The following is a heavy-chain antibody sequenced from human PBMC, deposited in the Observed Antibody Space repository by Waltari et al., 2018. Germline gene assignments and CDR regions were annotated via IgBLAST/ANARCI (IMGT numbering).Heavy chain of an antibody. J-gene: IGHJ4*02. CDR2: MNKDGSER. D-gene: IGHD1-1*01. V-gene: IGHV3-7*01. CDR3: ARDSPDKHWKFFGNDH. Sequence: EVQLVESGGGLAHPGGSLTLSCVGSGFTLRNYWMTWVRQAPGKGLEWVDTMNKDGSERYYVDSVRGRFIISKDDAKNSLSLEMNILAVEDTAIYYCARDSPDKHWKFFGNDHWGQGTLVNVSP. CDR1: GFTLRNYW.